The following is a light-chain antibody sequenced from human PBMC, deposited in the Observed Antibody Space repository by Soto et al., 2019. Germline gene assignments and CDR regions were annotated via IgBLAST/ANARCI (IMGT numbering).Light chain of an antibody. J-gene: IGKJ4*01. Sequence: EVVLTQSPGTLSLSPGDRASLSCRASQNLSRYFLAWYQQKPGQAPRLLIYDASTRATGIPARFSGSGSGTEFTLTIRSLQSEDFAVYYCQQYNQWPLTFGGGNKVEIK. V-gene: IGKV3-15*01. CDR1: QNLSRY. CDR3: QQYNQWPLT. CDR2: DAS.